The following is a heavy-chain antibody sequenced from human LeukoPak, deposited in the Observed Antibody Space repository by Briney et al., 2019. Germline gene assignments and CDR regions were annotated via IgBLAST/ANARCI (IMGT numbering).Heavy chain of an antibody. J-gene: IGHJ4*02. V-gene: IGHV3-48*01. CDR1: GFTFSDYN. CDR2: ISISTENI. CDR3: ARDFNMVRGVIVTPIDY. Sequence: GGSLRLSCAASGFTFSDYNMNWVRQAPGKGLEWISHISISTENIYYAASVKGRFTISRDNAKNSLYLQMNSLRAEDTAVYYCARDFNMVRGVIVTPIDYWGQGTLVTVSS. D-gene: IGHD3-10*01.